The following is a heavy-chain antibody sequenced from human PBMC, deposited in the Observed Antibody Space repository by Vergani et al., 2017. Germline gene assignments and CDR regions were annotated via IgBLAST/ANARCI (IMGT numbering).Heavy chain of an antibody. J-gene: IGHJ6*02. CDR1: GFTFSDYY. CDR2: ISSSVSTI. V-gene: IGHV3-11*01. CDR3: ARSRVGFVVVPAAPRGDYYYYGMDV. D-gene: IGHD2-2*01. Sequence: QVQLVESGGGLVKPGGSLRLSCAASGFTFSDYYMSWIRQAPGKGLEWVSYISSSVSTIYYADSVKGRFTISRDNAKHSLYLQMNSLRADDTAVYYCARSRVGFVVVPAAPRGDYYYYGMDVWGQGTTVTVSS.